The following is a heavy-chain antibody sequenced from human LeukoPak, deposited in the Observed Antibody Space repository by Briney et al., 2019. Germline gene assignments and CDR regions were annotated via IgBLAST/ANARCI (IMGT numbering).Heavy chain of an antibody. D-gene: IGHD3-22*01. J-gene: IGHJ6*02. V-gene: IGHV4-59*01. Sequence: PSETLSLTCTVSGGSISSYYWSWIRQPPGKGLEWIGYIYYSGSTNYNPPLKSRVTISVDTSKNQFSLKLSSVTAADTAVYYCARQQYYYDNSGSWFYYYGMDVWGPGTTVTVSS. CDR2: IYYSGST. CDR3: ARQQYYYDNSGSWFYYYGMDV. CDR1: GGSISSYY.